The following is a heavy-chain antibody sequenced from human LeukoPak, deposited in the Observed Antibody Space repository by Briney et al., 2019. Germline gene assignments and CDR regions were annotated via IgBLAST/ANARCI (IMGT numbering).Heavy chain of an antibody. CDR3: ARDFLTGYFDY. CDR2: ISSSGSTR. D-gene: IGHD3-9*01. CDR1: GFTFSIYN. J-gene: IGHJ4*02. V-gene: IGHV3-48*02. Sequence: GGSLRLSCAASGFTFSIYNMNRVRQAPGKGLEWVSYISSSGSTRYYADSVKCRFTISRDNVKNSLFLQMNSLSDKDTVVYYCARDFLTGYFDYWGQGTLVSVSS.